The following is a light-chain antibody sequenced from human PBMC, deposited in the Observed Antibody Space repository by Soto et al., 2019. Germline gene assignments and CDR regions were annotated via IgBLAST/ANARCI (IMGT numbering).Light chain of an antibody. V-gene: IGLV4-69*01. Sequence: HLVLTQSPSASASLGASVKLTCTLSSGHSNYAIAWHQQQPEKGPRYLMKVNSDGSHSKGDGIPDRFSGSSSGAERYLTISSLQSEDEADYYCQTWGTGPWVFGGGTKVTVL. CDR1: SGHSNYA. CDR3: QTWGTGPWV. CDR2: VNSDGSH. J-gene: IGLJ3*02.